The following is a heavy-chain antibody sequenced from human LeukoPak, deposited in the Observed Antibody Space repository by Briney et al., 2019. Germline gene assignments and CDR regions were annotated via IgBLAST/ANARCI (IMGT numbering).Heavy chain of an antibody. CDR2: INPNSGGT. J-gene: IGHJ6*04. Sequence: ASVKVSCKASGYTFTGYYMHWVRQAPGQGLEWMGWINPNSGGTNYAQKFQGRVTMTRDTSISTAYMELSRLRSDDTAVYYCAKLGYCSSTSCGSSNWGKGTTVTISS. CDR1: GYTFTGYY. V-gene: IGHV1-2*02. D-gene: IGHD2-2*01. CDR3: AKLGYCSSTSCGSSN.